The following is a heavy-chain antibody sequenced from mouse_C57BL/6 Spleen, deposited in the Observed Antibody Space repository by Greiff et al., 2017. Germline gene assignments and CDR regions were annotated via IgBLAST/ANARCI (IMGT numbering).Heavy chain of an antibody. V-gene: IGHV6-3*01. CDR3: TGDWDDY. Sequence: EVQLVESGAGLVQPGGSMKLSCVASGFTFSNYWLNWVRQSPEQGLEWVAQISFKSDNYATHYAESVKGWFTISRYDSKISVYLQMNNVRAEDTGICYCTGDWDDYWGQGTTLTVSS. CDR1: GFTFSNYW. CDR2: ISFKSDNYAT. D-gene: IGHD4-1*01. J-gene: IGHJ2*01.